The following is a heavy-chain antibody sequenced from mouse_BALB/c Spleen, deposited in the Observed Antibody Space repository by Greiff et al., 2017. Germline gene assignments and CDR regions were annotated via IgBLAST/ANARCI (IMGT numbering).Heavy chain of an antibody. CDR1: GFTFSDYG. V-gene: IGHV5-15*02. D-gene: IGHD4-1*01. J-gene: IGHJ2*01. CDR3: ARESTGVGGYLDY. CDR2: ISNLAYSI. Sequence: EVKLVESGGGLVQPGGSRKLSCAASGFTFSDYGMAWVRQAPGKGPEWVAFISNLAYSIYYADTVTGRFTISRENAKNTLYLEMSSLRSEDTAMYCCARESTGVGGYLDYWGQGTTLTVSS.